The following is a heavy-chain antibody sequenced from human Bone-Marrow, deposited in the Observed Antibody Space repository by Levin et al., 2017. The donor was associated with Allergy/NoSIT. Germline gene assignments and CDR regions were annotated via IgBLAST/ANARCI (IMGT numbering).Heavy chain of an antibody. Sequence: GGSLRLSCAASGFTFSRYSMNWVRQAPGKGLEWFSYISSSSSTLYYAYSVKGRFTISRDNAQNSLYLQMNSLRDEDTAIYYCATLDYDLGFGGDDWGQGTLVTVSS. CDR1: GFTFSRYS. D-gene: IGHD3-10*01. CDR3: ATLDYDLGFGGDD. V-gene: IGHV3-48*02. J-gene: IGHJ4*02. CDR2: ISSSSSTL.